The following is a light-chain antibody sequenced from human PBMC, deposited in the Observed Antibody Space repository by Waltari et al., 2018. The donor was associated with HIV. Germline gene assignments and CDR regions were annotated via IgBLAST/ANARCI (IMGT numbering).Light chain of an antibody. V-gene: IGLV8-61*01. CDR1: SDSVSTGHF. Sequence: QTVVTQEPSFSVSPGGTVTVTCALTSDSVSTGHFPNWYRQAPVQPPRTRIYDVNRRSSGVPDRFSVSITGGKAVLTITGAQADDECVYYCLLFVSASWVFGGGTKVTV. J-gene: IGLJ3*02. CDR3: LLFVSASWV. CDR2: DVN.